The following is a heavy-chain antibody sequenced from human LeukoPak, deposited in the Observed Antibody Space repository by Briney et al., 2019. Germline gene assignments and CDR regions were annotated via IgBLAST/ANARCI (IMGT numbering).Heavy chain of an antibody. V-gene: IGHV4-59*08. Sequence: PSETLSLTCTVSGGSISSYYWSWIRQPPGKGLEWIGYIYYSGSTNYNPSLKSRVTISVDTSKNQFSLKLSSVTAADTAVYYCARLRLGELSLYPTYFDYWGQGTLVTVSS. J-gene: IGHJ4*02. CDR3: ARLRLGELSLYPTYFDY. CDR1: GGSISSYY. CDR2: IYYSGST. D-gene: IGHD3-16*02.